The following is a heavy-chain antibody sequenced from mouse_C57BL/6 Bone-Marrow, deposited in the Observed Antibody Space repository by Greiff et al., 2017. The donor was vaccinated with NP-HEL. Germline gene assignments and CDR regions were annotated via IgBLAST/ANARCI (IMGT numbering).Heavy chain of an antibody. J-gene: IGHJ3*01. CDR1: GYSIISGYY. CDR3: AREGGYYGSPFAY. CDR2: ISYDGSN. V-gene: IGHV3-6*01. D-gene: IGHD1-1*01. Sequence: EVKLVESGPGLVKPSQSLSLTCSVTGYSIISGYYWNWIRQFPGNKLEWMAYISYDGSNNSNPSLKNRISITRDISKNQFFLKLTSGTTEDTATYYCAREGGYYGSPFAYWGQGTLVTVSA.